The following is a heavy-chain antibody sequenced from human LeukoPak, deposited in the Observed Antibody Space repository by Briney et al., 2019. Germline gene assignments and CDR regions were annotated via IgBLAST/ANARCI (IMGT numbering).Heavy chain of an antibody. J-gene: IGHJ4*02. CDR3: AIIYGSGNYCGD. V-gene: IGHV3-23*01. D-gene: IGHD3-10*01. CDR1: GFTFSSYA. CDR2: VSGSGDTT. Sequence: GGSLRLSCAASGFTFSSYAMTWVRQASGKGLEWLSVVSGSGDTTFYTDSVKGRFTISRDNSKNTLYLQMNSLRVEDTAIYFCAIIYGSGNYCGDWGQGTLATVSS.